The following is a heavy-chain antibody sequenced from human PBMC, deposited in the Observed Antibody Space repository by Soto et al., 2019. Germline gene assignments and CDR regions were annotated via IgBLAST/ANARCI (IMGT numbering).Heavy chain of an antibody. J-gene: IGHJ6*02. V-gene: IGHV6-1*01. CDR2: TYYRSKWYN. CDR3: ARGGCSSTSCYPLYGMDV. D-gene: IGHD2-2*01. CDR1: GDSVSSNSAA. Sequence: TLSLTCAISGDSVSSNSAAWNWIRQSPSRGLEWLGRTYYRSKWYNDYAVSVKSRITINPDTSKNQFSLQLNSVTPEDTAVYYCARGGCSSTSCYPLYGMDVWGQGTTVTVSS.